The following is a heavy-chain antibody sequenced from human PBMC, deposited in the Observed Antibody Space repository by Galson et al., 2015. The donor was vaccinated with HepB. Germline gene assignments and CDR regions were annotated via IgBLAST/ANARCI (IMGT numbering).Heavy chain of an antibody. CDR1: GGSISSSSYY. J-gene: IGHJ4*02. D-gene: IGHD1-26*01. Sequence: SETLSLTCTVSGGSISSSSYYWGWIRQPPGKGLEWTGSIYYSGSTYYNPSLKSRVTISVDTSKNQFSLKLSSVTAADTAVYYCARVYSGSYPAYFDYWGQGTLVTVSS. V-gene: IGHV4-39*01. CDR3: ARVYSGSYPAYFDY. CDR2: IYYSGST.